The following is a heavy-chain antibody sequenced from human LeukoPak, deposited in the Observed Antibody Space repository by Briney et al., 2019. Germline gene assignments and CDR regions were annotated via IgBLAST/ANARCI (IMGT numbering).Heavy chain of an antibody. CDR3: ARGGLYYYDSSGYLGSFDY. V-gene: IGHV1-46*03. CDR1: GYTFTSYY. CDR2: INPSGGST. D-gene: IGHD3-22*01. Sequence: GASVKVSCKASGYTFTSYYMHWVRQAPGQGLEWMGIINPSGGSTSYAQKFQGRVTMTRDTSTSKVYMELRSLRAKDTAVYYCARGGLYYYDSSGYLGSFDYWGQGTLVTVSS. J-gene: IGHJ4*02.